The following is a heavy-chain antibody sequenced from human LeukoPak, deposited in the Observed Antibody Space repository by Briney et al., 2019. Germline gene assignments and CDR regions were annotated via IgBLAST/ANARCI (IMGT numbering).Heavy chain of an antibody. CDR2: IYHSGST. Sequence: SQTLSLTCAVSGGSISSGGYSWSWIRQPPGKGLEWIGYIYHSGSTYYNPSLKSRVTISVDRSKNQSSLKLSSVTAADTAVYYCARGRTYYDILTGPNLPVVLDYWGQGTLVTVSS. V-gene: IGHV4-30-2*01. CDR1: GGSISSGGYS. J-gene: IGHJ4*02. D-gene: IGHD3-9*01. CDR3: ARGRTYYDILTGPNLPVVLDY.